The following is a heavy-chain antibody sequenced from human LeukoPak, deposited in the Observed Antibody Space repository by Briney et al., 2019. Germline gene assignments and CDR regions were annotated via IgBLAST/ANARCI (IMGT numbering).Heavy chain of an antibody. J-gene: IGHJ3*02. Sequence: GGSLRLSCAASGFIFSSYGMHWVRQAPDKGLEWVAFIRYDGSRKYYADSVKGRFTISRDNSKNTLYLQMNGLRAEDMAMYYCAKVSLNMVNDAFDIWGQGTMVSVSS. D-gene: IGHD4/OR15-4a*01. CDR2: IRYDGSRK. CDR1: GFIFSSYG. V-gene: IGHV3-30*02. CDR3: AKVSLNMVNDAFDI.